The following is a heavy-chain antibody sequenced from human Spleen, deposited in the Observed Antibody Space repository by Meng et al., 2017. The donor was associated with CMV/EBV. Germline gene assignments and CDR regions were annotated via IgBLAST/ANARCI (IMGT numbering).Heavy chain of an antibody. J-gene: IGHJ4*02. CDR2: IIPMFGTG. Sequence: SVKVSCKASGGTFSSYAFTWVRQAPGQGLEWMGGIIPMFGTGSNAQRFQGRVTITTDELTSTVYMELSSLRSEDTAVYFCARASRSGTSGSLNYWGQGSLVTVSS. CDR3: ARASRSGTSGSLNY. V-gene: IGHV1-69*05. CDR1: GGTFSSYA. D-gene: IGHD1-14*01.